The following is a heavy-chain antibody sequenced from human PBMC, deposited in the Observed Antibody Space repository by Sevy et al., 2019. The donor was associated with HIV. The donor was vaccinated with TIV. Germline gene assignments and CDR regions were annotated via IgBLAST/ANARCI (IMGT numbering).Heavy chain of an antibody. V-gene: IGHV3-23*01. Sequence: GGSLRLSCAASGFTFSSYVMSWVRQAPGKGLEWVPAISGSGGSSDYADSVKGRFTISRDNSNNRLFLQMNSLRAEDTAVYYCAKAYSSGWYLWFDPWGQGTLVTVSS. J-gene: IGHJ5*02. CDR2: ISGSGGSS. D-gene: IGHD6-19*01. CDR3: AKAYSSGWYLWFDP. CDR1: GFTFSSYV.